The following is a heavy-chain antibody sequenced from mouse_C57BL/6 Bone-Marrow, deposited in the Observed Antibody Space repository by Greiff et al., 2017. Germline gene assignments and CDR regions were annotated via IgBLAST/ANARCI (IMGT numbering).Heavy chain of an antibody. CDR3: AKSYDGYYGDYAMDY. D-gene: IGHD2-3*01. J-gene: IGHJ4*01. V-gene: IGHV2-9-1*01. Sequence: QVQLKESGPGLVAPSQSLSITCTVSGFSLTSYAISWVRQPPGKGLEWLGVIWTGGGTNYNSALKSRLSISKDNSKSQVFLKMNSLQTDDTARYYCAKSYDGYYGDYAMDYWGQGTSVTVSA. CDR1: GFSLTSYA. CDR2: IWTGGGT.